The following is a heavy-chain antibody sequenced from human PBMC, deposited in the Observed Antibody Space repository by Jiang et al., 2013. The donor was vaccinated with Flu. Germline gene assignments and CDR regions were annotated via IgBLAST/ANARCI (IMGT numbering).Heavy chain of an antibody. CDR1: GFTFSDHY. Sequence: LESGGGLVKPGGFLRLSCAASGFTFSDHYMNWIRQAPGKGLEWVSYISGSSTDTNYADSVKGRFTISRDNAKNSLYLQMNSLRAEDTAVYYCVRDARLSAYWGQGTVVTVSS. V-gene: IGHV3-11*06. CDR2: ISGSSTDT. J-gene: IGHJ4*02. CDR3: VRDARLSAY.